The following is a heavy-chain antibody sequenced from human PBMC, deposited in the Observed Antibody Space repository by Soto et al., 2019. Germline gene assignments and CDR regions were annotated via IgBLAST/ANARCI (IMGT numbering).Heavy chain of an antibody. CDR1: GFTFSSYG. CDR2: ISYDGSNK. Sequence: QPGGSLRLSCAASGFTFSSYGMHWVRQAPGKGLEWVAVISYDGSNKYYADSVKGRFTISRDNSKDTLYLQMNSLRAEDTAVYYCAKEIGSTRPFGLRSPGPYGMDVWGQGTTVTVSS. CDR3: AKEIGSTRPFGLRSPGPYGMDV. V-gene: IGHV3-30*18. D-gene: IGHD5-12*01. J-gene: IGHJ6*02.